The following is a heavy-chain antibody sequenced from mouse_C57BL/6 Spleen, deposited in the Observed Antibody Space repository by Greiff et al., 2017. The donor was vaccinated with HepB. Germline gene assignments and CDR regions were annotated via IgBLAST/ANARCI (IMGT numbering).Heavy chain of an antibody. V-gene: IGHV7-3*01. CDR3: ARYIYDPYAMDY. D-gene: IGHD2-3*01. J-gene: IGHJ4*01. Sequence: DVMLVESGGGLVQPGGSLSLSCAASGFTFTDYYMSWVRQPPGKALEWLGFIRNKANGYTTEYSASVKGRFTISRDNSQSILYLQMNALRAEDSATYYCARYIYDPYAMDYWGQGTSVTVSS. CDR1: GFTFTDYY. CDR2: IRNKANGYTT.